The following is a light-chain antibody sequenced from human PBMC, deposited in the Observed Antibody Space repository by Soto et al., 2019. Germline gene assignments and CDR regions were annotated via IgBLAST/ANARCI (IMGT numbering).Light chain of an antibody. CDR2: GAS. J-gene: IGKJ2*01. Sequence: EIVMTQSPATLSVSPGERATLPCRASQSVSRNLAWYQQKPGQAPRLLIYGASTRATGIPARFSGSGSGTEFTLTISSLQSEDFAVYYCQQYNNWPPGTFGQGTKLEIK. CDR3: QQYNNWPPGT. CDR1: QSVSRN. V-gene: IGKV3-15*01.